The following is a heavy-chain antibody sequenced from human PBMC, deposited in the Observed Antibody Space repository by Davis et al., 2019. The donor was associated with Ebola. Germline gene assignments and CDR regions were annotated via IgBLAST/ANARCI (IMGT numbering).Heavy chain of an antibody. J-gene: IGHJ5*02. Sequence: SETLSLTCTVSGGSISSSSYYWSWIRQHPGKGLEWIGYIYYSGSTYYNPSLKSRVTISVDTSKNQFSLKLSSVTAADTAVYYCARDRDSYGTNWFDPWGQGTLVTVSS. D-gene: IGHD5-18*01. CDR2: IYYSGST. CDR3: ARDRDSYGTNWFDP. CDR1: GGSISSSSYY. V-gene: IGHV4-31*03.